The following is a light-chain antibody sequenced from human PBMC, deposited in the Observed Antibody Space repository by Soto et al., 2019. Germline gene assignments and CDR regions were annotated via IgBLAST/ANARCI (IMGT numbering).Light chain of an antibody. J-gene: IGKJ5*01. Sequence: IQMTQVPSSLSASVLDRLTITCLESKDINTSLAWYQQKANKAPMFLIYAASTLQSGVPLRFSGSGSGTDFTLTITSLQPDDFAIYYCQHYNTSLITFGQGRLPEIK. CDR2: AAS. V-gene: IGKV1D-16*01. CDR1: KDINTS. CDR3: QHYNTSLIT.